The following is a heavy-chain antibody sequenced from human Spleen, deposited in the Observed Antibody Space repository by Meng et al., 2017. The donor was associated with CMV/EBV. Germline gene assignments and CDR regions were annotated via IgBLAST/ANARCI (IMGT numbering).Heavy chain of an antibody. Sequence: QVQLVQSGAEVKKPGASVKVSCKASGYTFTSYGISWVRQAPGQGLEWVGWISAYSGNTNNAQKFQGRVTMTTDTSTRTVYMELRSLRSDDTAVYYCARSRTGVFGYFDLWGRGTLVTVSS. CDR3: ARSRTGVFGYFDL. V-gene: IGHV1-18*01. D-gene: IGHD7-27*01. J-gene: IGHJ2*01. CDR2: ISAYSGNT. CDR1: GYTFTSYG.